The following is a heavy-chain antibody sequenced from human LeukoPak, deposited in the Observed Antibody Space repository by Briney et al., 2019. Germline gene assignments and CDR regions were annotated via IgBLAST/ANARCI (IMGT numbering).Heavy chain of an antibody. CDR2: ITSSSAYI. CDR3: GSTVREGEDQ. J-gene: IGHJ4*02. V-gene: IGHV3-21*04. D-gene: IGHD3-10*01. CDR1: GFTVSSNY. Sequence: PGGSLRLSCAASGFTVSSNYMNWVRQAPGKGLEWVSSITSSSAYIYYADSVKGRFTISRDNAKNSLYLQMNTLRADDTAVYYCGSTVREGEDQWGQGTLVTVSS.